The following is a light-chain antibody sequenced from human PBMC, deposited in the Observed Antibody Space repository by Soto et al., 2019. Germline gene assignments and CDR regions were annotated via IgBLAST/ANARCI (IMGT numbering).Light chain of an antibody. Sequence: QSVLTQPASVSGSPGQSITISCTGTSSDVGSYNLVSWYQQHPGKAPKLMIYEGSKRPSGVSIRFSGSKSGNTASLTISGLQADDEADYYCCSYAGSSTPNVFGTGTKVTVL. CDR3: CSYAGSSTPNV. V-gene: IGLV2-23*01. J-gene: IGLJ1*01. CDR2: EGS. CDR1: SSDVGSYNL.